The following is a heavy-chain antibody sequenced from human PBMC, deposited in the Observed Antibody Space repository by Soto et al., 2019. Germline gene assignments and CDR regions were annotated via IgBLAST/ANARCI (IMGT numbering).Heavy chain of an antibody. Sequence: EVQLVEAGGGLVQPGGSLRLSCAASGFTLSSYSMNWVRQAPGKGLEWVSYISSSSSTIYYADSVKGRFTISRDNAKNSLYLQMNSLRDEDTAVYYCARDSLGCGGDCSRGDFDYWGQGTLVTVSS. D-gene: IGHD2-21*02. CDR1: GFTLSSYS. J-gene: IGHJ4*02. CDR2: ISSSSSTI. V-gene: IGHV3-48*02. CDR3: ARDSLGCGGDCSRGDFDY.